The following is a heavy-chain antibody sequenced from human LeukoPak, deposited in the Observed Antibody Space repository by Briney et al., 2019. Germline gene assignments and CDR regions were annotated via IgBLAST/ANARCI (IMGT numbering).Heavy chain of an antibody. CDR1: GGSITSGSYH. J-gene: IGHJ4*02. CDR3: SRSYDISGYQARGFDY. CDR2: VHSGGS. Sequence: PSETLSLTCTLSGGSITSGSYHWDWIRQPAGKALEWIGRVHSGGSDYNPSLKSRVTISEDTPKNQFALKLSSVTAADTAVHYCSRSYDISGYQARGFDYWGQGILATVSS. D-gene: IGHD3-22*01. V-gene: IGHV4-61*02.